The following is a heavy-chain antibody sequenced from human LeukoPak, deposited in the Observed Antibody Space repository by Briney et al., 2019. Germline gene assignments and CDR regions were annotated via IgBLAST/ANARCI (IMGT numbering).Heavy chain of an antibody. Sequence: GGSLRLSCAASGFTFSSYEMNWVRQAPGKGVEGVSYISDSGSTIYYADSVKGRFTISRDNAKNSLYLQMNSLRADDTAIFYCARLYGDVTTFDYWGQGILVTVSS. V-gene: IGHV3-48*03. CDR1: GFTFSSYE. D-gene: IGHD2-21*02. J-gene: IGHJ4*02. CDR3: ARLYGDVTTFDY. CDR2: ISDSGSTI.